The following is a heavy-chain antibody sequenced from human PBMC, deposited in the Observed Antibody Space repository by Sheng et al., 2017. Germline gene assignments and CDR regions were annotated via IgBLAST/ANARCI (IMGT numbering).Heavy chain of an antibody. J-gene: IGHJ4*02. Sequence: QVQLVQSGTEVKKPGASVKVSCKASGYTFTSYGISWVRQAPGQGLEWMGWISTYNGNTNYAQKLQGRVTMTTDTSTSTAYMELRSLRSDDTALYYCARDLHLERRSVGFPPGGYWGQGTLVTVSS. V-gene: IGHV1-18*01. CDR2: ISTYNGNT. D-gene: IGHD1-1*01. CDR3: ARDLHLERRSVGFPPGGY. CDR1: GYTFTSYG.